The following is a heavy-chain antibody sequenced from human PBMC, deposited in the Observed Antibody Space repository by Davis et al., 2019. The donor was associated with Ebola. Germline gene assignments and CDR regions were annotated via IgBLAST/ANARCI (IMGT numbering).Heavy chain of an antibody. CDR1: GYTFTGYY. V-gene: IGHV1-2*02. Sequence: ASVKVSCKASGYTFTGYYMHWVRQAPGQGLEWMGWINPNSGGTNYAQKFQGRVTMTRDTSISTAYMELSRLRSDDTAVYYCARDLPPLRLGELSLNYWGQGTLVTVSS. CDR3: ARDLPPLRLGELSLNY. CDR2: INPNSGGT. D-gene: IGHD3-16*02. J-gene: IGHJ4*02.